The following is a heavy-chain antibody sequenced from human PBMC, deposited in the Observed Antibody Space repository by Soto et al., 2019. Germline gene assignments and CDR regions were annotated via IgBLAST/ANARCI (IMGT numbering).Heavy chain of an antibody. CDR3: ASPPPYSRYYYYYMDV. J-gene: IGHJ6*03. CDR1: GGSISSSSYY. Sequence: SETLSLTCTVSGGSISSSSYYWGWIRQPPGKGLEWIGSIYYSGSTYYNPSLKSRVTISVDTSKNQFSLKLSSVTAADTAVYYCASPPPYSRYYYYYMDVWGKGTTVTVSS. V-gene: IGHV4-39*01. CDR2: IYYSGST. D-gene: IGHD2-21*01.